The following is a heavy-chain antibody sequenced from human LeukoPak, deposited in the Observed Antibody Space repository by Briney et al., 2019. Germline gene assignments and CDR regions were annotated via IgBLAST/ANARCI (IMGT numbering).Heavy chain of an antibody. CDR1: GITFSDHY. Sequence: GGSLRLSCAASGITFSDHYMSWIRQAPGKGLEWVANIKQDGSEKYYVDSVKGRFTISRDNAKNTLYLQMNSLRAEDTAVYYCARGPAANSGNYYVGDYWGQGTLVTVSS. J-gene: IGHJ4*02. D-gene: IGHD1-26*01. V-gene: IGHV3-7*01. CDR3: ARGPAANSGNYYVGDY. CDR2: IKQDGSEK.